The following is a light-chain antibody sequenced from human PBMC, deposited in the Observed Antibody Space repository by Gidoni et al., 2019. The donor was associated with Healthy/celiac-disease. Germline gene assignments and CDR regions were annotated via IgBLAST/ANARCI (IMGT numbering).Light chain of an antibody. CDR3: QQAWT. V-gene: IGKV1-5*01. Sequence: DIQMTQSPSTLSASVGDRVTITCRARQSISSWLAWYQQKPGKAPKLLIYDASSLESGVPSRFSGSGSGTEFTLTISSLQPDDFATYYCQQAWTFGQGTKVEIK. CDR2: DAS. CDR1: QSISSW. J-gene: IGKJ1*01.